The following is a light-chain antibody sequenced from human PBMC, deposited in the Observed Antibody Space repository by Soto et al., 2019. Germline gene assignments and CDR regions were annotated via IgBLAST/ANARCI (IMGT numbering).Light chain of an antibody. CDR1: SSDVGGYNY. Sequence: QSALTQPRSVSGSPGQSVTISCTGTSSDVGGYNYFSWYQQHPGKAPKLMISDVIQRPSGVPDRFSASKSGNTASLTISGLQAEDEADYYCCSYAGSRVVFGGGTQLTVL. CDR2: DVI. CDR3: CSYAGSRVV. V-gene: IGLV2-11*01. J-gene: IGLJ2*01.